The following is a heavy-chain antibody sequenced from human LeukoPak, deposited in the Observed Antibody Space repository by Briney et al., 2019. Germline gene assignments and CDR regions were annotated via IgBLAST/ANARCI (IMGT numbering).Heavy chain of an antibody. Sequence: PSETLSLTCTVSGGSISSYYWSWIRQPPGKGLEWIGYIYYSGSTNYNPSLKSRVTISVDTSKNQFSLKLSSVTAADTAVYYCARVRNGYSSLYYFDYWGQGTLVTVSS. CDR3: ARVRNGYSSLYYFDY. D-gene: IGHD6-13*01. J-gene: IGHJ4*02. CDR1: GGSISSYY. V-gene: IGHV4-59*01. CDR2: IYYSGST.